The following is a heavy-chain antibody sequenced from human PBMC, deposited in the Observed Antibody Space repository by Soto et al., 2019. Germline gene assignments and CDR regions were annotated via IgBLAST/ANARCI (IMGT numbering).Heavy chain of an antibody. CDR1: GGSMSIGGYY. V-gene: IGHV4-31*03. Sequence: QVQLQESGPGLLKPSQTLSLTCTVSGGSMSIGGYYWSWIRQHPGKGLAWIGYIHDSGHTYYNPSLKSRLTISVDTSKNQFSLSLSSVTAADTAVYYCARYPSRAHYFGLDVWGQGTTVTVSS. D-gene: IGHD2-2*01. J-gene: IGHJ6*02. CDR2: IHDSGHT. CDR3: ARYPSRAHYFGLDV.